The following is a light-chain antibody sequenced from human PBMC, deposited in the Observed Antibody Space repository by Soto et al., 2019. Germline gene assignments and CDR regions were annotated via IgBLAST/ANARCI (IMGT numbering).Light chain of an antibody. CDR2: GAS. CDR1: QSVSSSY. J-gene: IGKJ1*01. V-gene: IGKV3-20*01. CDR3: QQYGSSPRT. Sequence: IVLTQSPGTLSLSPGERATLSCRASQSVSSSYLVWYQQKPGQAPRLLIYGASSRATGIPDRFSGSGSGTDFTLIISRLEPEDFAVYYCQQYGSSPRTFGQGTKVEIK.